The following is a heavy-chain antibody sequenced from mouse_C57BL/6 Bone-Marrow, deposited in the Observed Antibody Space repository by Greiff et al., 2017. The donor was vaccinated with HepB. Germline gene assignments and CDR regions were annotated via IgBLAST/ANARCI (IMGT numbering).Heavy chain of an antibody. CDR1: GYTFTSYW. Sequence: QVQLQQPGAELVRPGTSVKLSCKASGYTFTSYWMHWVKQRPGQGLEWIGVIDPSDSYTNYNQKFKGKATLTVDTSSSTAYMQLSSLTSEDSAVYYCARNRGGRDSGGYPRFAYWGQGTLVTVSA. D-gene: IGHD1-1*02. V-gene: IGHV1-59*01. CDR2: IDPSDSYT. CDR3: ARNRGGRDSGGYPRFAY. J-gene: IGHJ3*01.